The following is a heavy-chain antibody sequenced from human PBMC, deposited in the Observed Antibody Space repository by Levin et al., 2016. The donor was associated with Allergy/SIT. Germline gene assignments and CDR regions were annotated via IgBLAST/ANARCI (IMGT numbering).Heavy chain of an antibody. CDR3: ARESPGVIIFGVVSNYYYYMDV. V-gene: IGHV3-53*01. Sequence: VRQMPGKGLEWVSVMYNDGRTYYADSVKGRFTVSRDNSNNTLYLQMNSLRAEDTAVYYCARESPGVIIFGVVSNYYYYMDVWGTGTTVTVSS. CDR2: MYNDGRT. J-gene: IGHJ6*03. D-gene: IGHD3-3*02.